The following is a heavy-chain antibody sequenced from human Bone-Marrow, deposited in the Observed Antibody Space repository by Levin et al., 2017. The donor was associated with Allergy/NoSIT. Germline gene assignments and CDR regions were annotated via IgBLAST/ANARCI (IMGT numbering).Heavy chain of an antibody. CDR1: GYTFTSYG. CDR2: ISAYNGNT. D-gene: IGHD6-6*01. V-gene: IGHV1-18*01. J-gene: IGHJ6*02. Sequence: RASVKVSCKASGYTFTSYGISWVRQAPGQGLEWMGWISAYNGNTNYAQKLQGRVTMTTDTSTSTAYMELRSLRSDDTAVYYCARDEKHSSSSLYYYDGMDVWGQGTTVTVSS. CDR3: ARDEKHSSSSLYYYDGMDV.